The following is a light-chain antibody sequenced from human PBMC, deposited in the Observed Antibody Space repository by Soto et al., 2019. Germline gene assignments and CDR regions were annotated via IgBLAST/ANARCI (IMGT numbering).Light chain of an antibody. J-gene: IGKJ4*01. CDR3: QQYDDLLS. CDR2: DAS. CDR1: QDIAKY. Sequence: DIQMTQSPSSLSASVGDRVTITCQASQDIAKYLNWYQQKPGNAPKLLIYDASELHAGVPSRFSGSGSGTDFTFTISSVKPEDFETYYCQQYDDLLSFGGGTKVEIK. V-gene: IGKV1-33*01.